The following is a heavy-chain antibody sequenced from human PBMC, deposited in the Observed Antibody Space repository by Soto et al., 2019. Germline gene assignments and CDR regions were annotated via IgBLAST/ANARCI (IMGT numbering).Heavy chain of an antibody. V-gene: IGHV3-33*01. D-gene: IGHD3-9*01. CDR1: GFTFSSYG. CDR2: IWCDGSNK. CDR3: ARDLYDMTEYGMDV. Sequence: QVQLVESGGGVVQPGRSLRLSCAASGFTFSSYGMHWVRQAPGKGLEWVAVIWCDGSNKYYADSVKGRFTISRDNSKNTLYLQMNSLRAEDTAVYYCARDLYDMTEYGMDVWGQGTTVTVSS. J-gene: IGHJ6*02.